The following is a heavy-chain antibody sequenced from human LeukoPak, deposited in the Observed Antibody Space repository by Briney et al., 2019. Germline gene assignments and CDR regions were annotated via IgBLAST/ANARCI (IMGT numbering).Heavy chain of an antibody. CDR2: IIPIFGTA. V-gene: IGHV1-69*13. J-gene: IGHJ6*02. CDR1: GGTFGSYA. D-gene: IGHD2-15*01. Sequence: AASVNVSCTASGGTFGSYAISWVRQAPGQGLEWMGGIIPIFGTANYAQKFQGRVTITADESTSTAYMELSSLRSEDTAVYYCARGPDCSGGSCYYYYGMDVWGQGTTVTVSS. CDR3: ARGPDCSGGSCYYYYGMDV.